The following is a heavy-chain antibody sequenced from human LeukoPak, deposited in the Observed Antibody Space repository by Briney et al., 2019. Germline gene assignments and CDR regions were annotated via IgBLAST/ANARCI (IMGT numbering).Heavy chain of an antibody. CDR1: GYTFTSYG. CDR3: AIGYSYGYGTNWFDP. J-gene: IGHJ5*02. CDR2: ISAYNGNT. V-gene: IGHV1-18*01. D-gene: IGHD5-18*01. Sequence: ASVKVSCKASGYTFTSYGISWVRQAPGQGLEWMGWISAYNGNTNYAQKLQGRVTMTTDTSTSTAYMELRSLRSDDTAVYYCAIGYSYGYGTNWFDPWGQGTLVTVSS.